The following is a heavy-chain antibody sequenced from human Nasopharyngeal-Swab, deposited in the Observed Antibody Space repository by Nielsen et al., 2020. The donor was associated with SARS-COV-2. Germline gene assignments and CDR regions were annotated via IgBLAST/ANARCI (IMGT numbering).Heavy chain of an antibody. V-gene: IGHV3-48*03. Sequence: GESLKISCAASGLGFSNYEMNWVRQAPGKGLEWISYISTTTATIYYADSVKGRFTISRDNAQNSLYLQMNSLKAEDTAVYFCVRQVKTVTTELGDCWGQGTLVTVSS. CDR2: ISTTTATI. CDR1: GLGFSNYE. J-gene: IGHJ4*02. CDR3: VRQVKTVTTELGDC. D-gene: IGHD4-17*01.